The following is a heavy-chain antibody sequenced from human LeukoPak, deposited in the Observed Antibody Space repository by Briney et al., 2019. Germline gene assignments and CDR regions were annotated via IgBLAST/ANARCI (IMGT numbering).Heavy chain of an antibody. CDR1: GFTFKNYD. D-gene: IGHD3-10*01. CDR3: ALLGGKLLWRIDY. J-gene: IGHJ4*02. Sequence: GGTLRLSCEASGFTFKNYDMTWVRQAPGKGLEWVSGIRGSGVSTSYADSVKGRFTISRDNSKNMLYLFMNNLRAEDTAVYYCALLGGKLLWRIDYWGQGTRVTVSS. V-gene: IGHV3-23*01. CDR2: IRGSGVST.